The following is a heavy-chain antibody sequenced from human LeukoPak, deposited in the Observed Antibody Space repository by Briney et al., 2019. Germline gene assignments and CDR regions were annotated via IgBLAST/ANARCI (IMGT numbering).Heavy chain of an antibody. D-gene: IGHD4-23*01. V-gene: IGHV1-69*01. Sequence: SVTVSCKASGGTFSSYAISWVRQAPGQGLEWMGGILTIFGTANDAQKFQCRVTITANESTSAAYMELSSLRSVDTAVYYCARAVGGYDYGGNSGYFDYWGQGTLVTVSA. CDR3: ARAVGGYDYGGNSGYFDY. CDR1: GGTFSSYA. J-gene: IGHJ4*02. CDR2: ILTIFGTA.